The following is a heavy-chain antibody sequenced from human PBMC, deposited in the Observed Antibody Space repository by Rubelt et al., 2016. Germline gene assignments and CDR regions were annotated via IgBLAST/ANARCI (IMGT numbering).Heavy chain of an antibody. CDR3: ARPSIVGDI. Sequence: MGRIDPSDSYTNYSPSFQGHVPISADKSISTAYLQWSSLKASDTAMYYCARPSIVGDIWGQGTMVTVSS. V-gene: IGHV5-10-1*01. J-gene: IGHJ3*02. D-gene: IGHD6-6*01. CDR2: IDPSDSYT.